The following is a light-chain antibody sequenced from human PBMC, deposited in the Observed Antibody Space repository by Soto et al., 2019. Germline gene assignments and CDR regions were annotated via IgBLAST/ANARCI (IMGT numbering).Light chain of an antibody. J-gene: IGKJ2*01. CDR3: QQYKNTHPET. CDR2: GAS. Sequence: TVMTQSPATLSVSPGDTATLSCRASQSVDTLLAWYQQKPGQAPRLLVHGASKRAIGIPDRFSGSGSGTEFTLTISRLQSEDSAVYFCQQYKNTHPETFGQGTKVEIK. V-gene: IGKV3-15*01. CDR1: QSVDTL.